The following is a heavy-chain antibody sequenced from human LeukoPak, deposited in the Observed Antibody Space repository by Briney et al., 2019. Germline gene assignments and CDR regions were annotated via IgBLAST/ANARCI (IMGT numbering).Heavy chain of an antibody. J-gene: IGHJ4*02. CDR2: IYYSGST. CDR1: GVSISSYY. CDR3: ARHTYYDILTGIDY. Sequence: SETLSLTCTVSGVSISSYYWSWIRQPPGKGLEWIGYIYYSGSTNYNPSLKSRVTISVDTSKNQFSLKLSSVTAADTAVYYCARHTYYDILTGIDYWGQGTLVTVSS. D-gene: IGHD3-9*01. V-gene: IGHV4-59*08.